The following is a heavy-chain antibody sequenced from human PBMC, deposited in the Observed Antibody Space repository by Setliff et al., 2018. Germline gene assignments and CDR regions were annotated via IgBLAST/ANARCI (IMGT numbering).Heavy chain of an antibody. D-gene: IGHD5-18*01. CDR3: AREGVDTRSSTDYRYYMDV. Sequence: SVKVSCKASGYTFSRYGISWVRQAPGQGLEWMGGTIPIFGTTDYAQKFQGRVTIITDESTSTAFMQLSSLRTEDTAVYYCAREGVDTRSSTDYRYYMDVWGKGTTVTVSS. CDR2: TIPIFGTT. V-gene: IGHV1-69*05. J-gene: IGHJ6*03. CDR1: GYTFSRYG.